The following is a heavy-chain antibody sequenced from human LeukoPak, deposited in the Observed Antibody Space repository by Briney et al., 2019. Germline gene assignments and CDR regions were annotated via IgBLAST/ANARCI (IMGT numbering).Heavy chain of an antibody. CDR1: GGSISSSSYY. D-gene: IGHD3-16*02. Sequence: ASETLSLTCSVSGGSISSSSYYWGWIRQPPGKGLEWIGSIYYSGSTYYNPSLKSRVTISVDTSKNQFSLKLSSVTAADTAVYYCARGRSVWGSYRYGGGDYWGQGTLVTVSS. CDR3: ARGRSVWGSYRYGGGDY. CDR2: IYYSGST. J-gene: IGHJ4*02. V-gene: IGHV4-39*07.